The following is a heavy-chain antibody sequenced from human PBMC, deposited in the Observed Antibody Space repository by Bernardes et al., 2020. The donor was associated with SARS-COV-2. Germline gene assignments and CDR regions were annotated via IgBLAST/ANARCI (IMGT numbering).Heavy chain of an antibody. CDR1: GFNFNYRG. V-gene: IGHV3-30*03. Sequence: GGSLRLSCAASGFNFNYRGMHWVRQAPGKGLEWVALISYEGSKTFYADSVQGRFSISRDNSKNTVYLHMKSLRVEDTAVYHCARDLIVVVPAAAYYYYYGMDVWGQGTTVTVSS. J-gene: IGHJ6*02. CDR2: ISYEGSKT. D-gene: IGHD2-2*01. CDR3: ARDLIVVVPAAAYYYYYGMDV.